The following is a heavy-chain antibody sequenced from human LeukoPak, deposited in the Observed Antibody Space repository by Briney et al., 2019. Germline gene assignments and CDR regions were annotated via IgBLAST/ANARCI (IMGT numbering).Heavy chain of an antibody. D-gene: IGHD3-16*02. CDR1: GGSISSYY. V-gene: IGHV4-34*01. J-gene: IGHJ4*02. CDR2: INHSGST. Sequence: PSETLSLTCTVSGGSISSYYWSWIRQPPGKGLEWIGEINHSGSTNYNPSLKSRVTISVDTSKNQFSLKLSSVTAADTAVYYCARLYYDYVWGSYRPSYYFDYWGQGTLVTVSS. CDR3: ARLYYDYVWGSYRPSYYFDY.